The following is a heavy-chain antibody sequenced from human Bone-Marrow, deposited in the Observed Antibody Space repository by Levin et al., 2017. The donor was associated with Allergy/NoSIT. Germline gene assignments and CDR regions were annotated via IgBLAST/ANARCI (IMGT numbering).Heavy chain of an antibody. CDR1: GFTFSSYS. V-gene: IGHV3-21*01. CDR2: ISSSSSYI. D-gene: IGHD4-17*01. CDR3: ARVGASRLRGYFDY. J-gene: IGHJ4*02. Sequence: GESLKISCAASGFTFSSYSMNWVRQAPGKGLEWVSSISSSSSYIYYADSVKGRFTISRDNAKNSLYLQMNSLRAEDTAVYYCARVGASRLRGYFDYWGQGTLVTVSS.